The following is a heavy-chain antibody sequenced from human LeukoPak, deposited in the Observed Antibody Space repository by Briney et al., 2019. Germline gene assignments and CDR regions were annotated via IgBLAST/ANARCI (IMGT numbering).Heavy chain of an antibody. Sequence: PSETLSLTCTVSGVSISNYYWSWIRQPPGKGLEWIGYYYYTENTNYNPSLKSRVTISVDTSKNQFSLKLSSVTAADTAVYYCAQLLWFGELSYYFDYWGQGTLVTVSS. D-gene: IGHD3-10*01. CDR2: YYYTENT. J-gene: IGHJ4*02. CDR3: AQLLWFGELSYYFDY. V-gene: IGHV4-59*01. CDR1: GVSISNYY.